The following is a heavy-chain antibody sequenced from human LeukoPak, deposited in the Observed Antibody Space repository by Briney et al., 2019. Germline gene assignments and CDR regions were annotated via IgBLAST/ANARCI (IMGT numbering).Heavy chain of an antibody. Sequence: ASVTVSCTASGGTFSSYAISWVRQAPGQGLEWMGRIIPILGIANYAQKFQGRVTITADKSTSTAYMEPSSLRSEDTAVYYCARDSAGYGMDVWGQGTTVTVSS. V-gene: IGHV1-69*04. J-gene: IGHJ6*02. CDR2: IIPILGIA. CDR1: GGTFSSYA. CDR3: ARDSAGYGMDV.